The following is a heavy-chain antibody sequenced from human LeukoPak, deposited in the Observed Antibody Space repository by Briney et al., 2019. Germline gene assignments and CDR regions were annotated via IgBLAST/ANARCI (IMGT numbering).Heavy chain of an antibody. Sequence: PGGSLRLSCAASGFTFSDYYMSWIRQAPGKGLEWVSYISSSGSTIYYADSVKGRFTISRDNAKNSLYLQMNSLRAEDTAVYYCARDYEYYYGSGSYSPNWFDPWGQGTLVTVSS. J-gene: IGHJ5*02. CDR2: ISSSGSTI. CDR1: GFTFSDYY. CDR3: ARDYEYYYGSGSYSPNWFDP. V-gene: IGHV3-11*01. D-gene: IGHD3-10*01.